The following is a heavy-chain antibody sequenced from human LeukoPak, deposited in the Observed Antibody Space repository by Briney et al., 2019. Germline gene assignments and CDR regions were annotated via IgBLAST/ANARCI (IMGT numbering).Heavy chain of an antibody. J-gene: IGHJ6*03. Sequence: SETLSLTCTVSGGSISSYYWSWIRQPPGKGLEWIGYIYYSGSTNYNPSLKSRVTISVDTSKNQFSLKLSSVTAADTAVYYCARRGLRKTLTGYFGNYYYYMDVWGKGTTVTISS. D-gene: IGHD3-9*01. CDR3: ARRGLRKTLTGYFGNYYYYMDV. CDR1: GGSISSYY. CDR2: IYYSGST. V-gene: IGHV4-59*01.